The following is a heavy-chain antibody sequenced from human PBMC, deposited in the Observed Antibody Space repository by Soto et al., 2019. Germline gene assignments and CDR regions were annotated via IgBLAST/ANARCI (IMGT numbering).Heavy chain of an antibody. J-gene: IGHJ6*02. CDR3: ARGARVRLRFLEWYTAGGYYYYGIGV. CDR2: INHSGST. Sequence: SETLSLTCGAYGGSFSGYYWSWIRQPPGKGLEWIGEINHSGSTNYNPSLKSRVTISVDTSKNQFSLKLSSVTAADTAVYYCARGARVRLRFLEWYTAGGYYYYGIGVWGERTTVPAS. CDR1: GGSFSGYY. D-gene: IGHD3-3*01. V-gene: IGHV4-34*01.